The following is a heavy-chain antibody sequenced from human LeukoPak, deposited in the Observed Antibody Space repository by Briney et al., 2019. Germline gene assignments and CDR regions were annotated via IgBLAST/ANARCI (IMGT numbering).Heavy chain of an antibody. D-gene: IGHD5-18*01. V-gene: IGHV3-30*04. CDR1: GFTFSSYA. Sequence: PGGSLRLSCAASGFTFSSYAIHWVRQAPGKGLEWVAVISYDESGKYYADSVKARFTISRDNSKNTLSLQMNSLRAEDTAVYYCARGSYGSLYWGQGTLVTVSS. CDR2: ISYDESGK. CDR3: ARGSYGSLY. J-gene: IGHJ4*02.